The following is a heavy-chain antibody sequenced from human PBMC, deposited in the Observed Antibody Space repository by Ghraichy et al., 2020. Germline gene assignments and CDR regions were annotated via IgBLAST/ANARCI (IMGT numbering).Heavy chain of an antibody. D-gene: IGHD3-22*01. V-gene: IGHV3-64*01. CDR2: ISSNGGST. J-gene: IGHJ4*02. CDR1: GFTFSSYA. Sequence: GGSLRLSCAASGFTFSSYAMHWVRQAPGKGLEYVSAISSNGGSTYYANSVKGRFTISRDNSKNTLYLQMGSLRAEDMAVYYCARGWLLRYFDYWGQGTLVTVSS. CDR3: ARGWLLRYFDY.